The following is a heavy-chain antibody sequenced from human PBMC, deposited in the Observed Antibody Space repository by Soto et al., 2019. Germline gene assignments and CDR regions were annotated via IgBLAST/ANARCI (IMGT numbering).Heavy chain of an antibody. J-gene: IGHJ6*03. CDR2: IYYSGST. D-gene: IGHD6-13*01. Sequence: SETLSLTCTVSGGSISSGGYYWSWIRQHPGKGLEWIGYIYYSGSTYYNPSLKSRVTISVDTSKNQFSLKLSSVTAADTAVYYCARGDLSSSWMYTYYYYMDVWGKGTTVTVSS. CDR3: ARGDLSSSWMYTYYYYMDV. V-gene: IGHV4-31*03. CDR1: GGSISSGGYY.